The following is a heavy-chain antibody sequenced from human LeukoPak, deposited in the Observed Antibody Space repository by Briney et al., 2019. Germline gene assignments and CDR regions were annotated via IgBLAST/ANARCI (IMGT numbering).Heavy chain of an antibody. CDR1: GFTFSSYA. D-gene: IGHD3-22*01. CDR3: ARRLNYYDSSGTDGDYFAY. Sequence: GGSLRLSCAASGFTFSSYAMSWVRHAPGKGLEWVSGINWNGGSTGYADSVKGRFTISRDNAKNSLYLQMNSLRAEDTALYHCARRLNYYDSSGTDGDYFAYWGQGTLVTVSS. V-gene: IGHV3-20*01. J-gene: IGHJ4*02. CDR2: INWNGGST.